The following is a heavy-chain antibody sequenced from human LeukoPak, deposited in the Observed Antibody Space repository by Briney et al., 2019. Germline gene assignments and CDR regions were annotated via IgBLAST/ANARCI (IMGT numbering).Heavy chain of an antibody. CDR2: LNPNSGRT. J-gene: IGHJ4*02. V-gene: IGHV1-8*01. CDR1: GYTLTSYD. Sequence: ASVKVSCKASGYTLTSYDINWVRQATGQGLEWMGWLNPNSGRTGYAQNFQGRITITRNTSISTAYMELSSLRSEDTAVYYCTRETSSRYFDYWGQGTLVTVSS. CDR3: TRETSSRYFDY.